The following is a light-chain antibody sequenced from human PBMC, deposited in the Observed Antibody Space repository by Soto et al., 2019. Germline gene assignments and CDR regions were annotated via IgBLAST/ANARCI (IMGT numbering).Light chain of an antibody. CDR1: QDITNS. J-gene: IGKJ4*01. V-gene: IGKV1-33*01. CDR3: QQYDHLSLT. CDR2: DAS. Sequence: DIQMTQSPSSLSASVGDRVTITCQASQDITNSLNWYQQKPGKAPNLLIFDASNLDAGVPSRFSGSGSGTYFTFTIHSLQPEDVATYYCQQYDHLSLTFGGGTTGDIK.